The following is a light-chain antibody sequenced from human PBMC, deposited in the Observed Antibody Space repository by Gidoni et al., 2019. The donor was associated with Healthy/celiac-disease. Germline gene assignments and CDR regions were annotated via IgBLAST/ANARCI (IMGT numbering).Light chain of an antibody. V-gene: IGLV3-1*01. Sequence: SYELTQPPLVPVPPGQTASITCSGDKLGDKYACWYQQKVGQSPVLVIYQDSKRPSGTPVRFSGSNSGNTATLTICGTQAMDEDDYCCQAWDSSTAVFGGGTKLTGL. CDR3: QAWDSSTAV. CDR2: QDS. CDR1: KLGDKY. J-gene: IGLJ2*01.